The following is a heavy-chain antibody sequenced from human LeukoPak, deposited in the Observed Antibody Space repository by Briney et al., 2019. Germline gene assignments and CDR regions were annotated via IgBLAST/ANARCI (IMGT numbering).Heavy chain of an antibody. CDR2: IRYDGSNK. D-gene: IGHD4-11*01. J-gene: IGHJ4*02. CDR3: AKGYSNYFDY. Sequence: GGSLRLSCAASGFSFGSYGMHWVRQAPGKGLEWVAFIRYDGSNKYYADSVKGRFTISRDNSKNTLYLRMNSLRAEDTAVYYCAKGYSNYFDYWGQGTLVTVSS. CDR1: GFSFGSYG. V-gene: IGHV3-30*02.